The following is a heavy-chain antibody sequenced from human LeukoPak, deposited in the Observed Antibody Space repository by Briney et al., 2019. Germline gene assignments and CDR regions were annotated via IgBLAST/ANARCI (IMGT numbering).Heavy chain of an antibody. CDR1: GFTFDDYA. CDR3: AKVPLIYDSSGNYFDY. Sequence: GGSLRLSCAASGFTFDDYAMHWVRQAPGKGLEWVSGIGFNSGSIGYADSVKGRFTISRDNAKKSLYLQMNSLRAEDTALYYCAKVPLIYDSSGNYFDYWGQGTLVTVSS. CDR2: IGFNSGSI. V-gene: IGHV3-9*01. J-gene: IGHJ4*02. D-gene: IGHD3-22*01.